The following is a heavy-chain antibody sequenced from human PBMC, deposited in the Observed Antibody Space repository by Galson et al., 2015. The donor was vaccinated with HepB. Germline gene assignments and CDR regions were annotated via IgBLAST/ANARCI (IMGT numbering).Heavy chain of an antibody. CDR2: TYYRSMWYN. CDR3: ARTGTRSRNNWFDP. V-gene: IGHV6-1*01. Sequence: CAISGDSVSSTSAAWNWIRQSPSRGLEWLGRTYYRSMWYNDYEVSVKSRITISPDTSKNQFSLQLNSVTPEDTAVYYCARTGTRSRNNWFDPWGQGTLVTVSS. J-gene: IGHJ5*02. CDR1: GDSVSSTSAA. D-gene: IGHD1-1*01.